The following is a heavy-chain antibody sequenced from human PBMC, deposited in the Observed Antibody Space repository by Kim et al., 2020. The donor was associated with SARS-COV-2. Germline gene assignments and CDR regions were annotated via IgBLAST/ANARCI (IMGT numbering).Heavy chain of an antibody. CDR2: INAGNGNT. J-gene: IGHJ3*02. Sequence: ASVKVSCKASGYTFTSYAMHWVRQAPGQRLEWMGWINAGNGNTKYSQKFQGRVTITRDTSASTAYMELSSLRSEDTAVYYCARPVGSGWYKGDAFDIWGQGTMVTVSS. D-gene: IGHD6-19*01. V-gene: IGHV1-3*01. CDR3: ARPVGSGWYKGDAFDI. CDR1: GYTFTSYA.